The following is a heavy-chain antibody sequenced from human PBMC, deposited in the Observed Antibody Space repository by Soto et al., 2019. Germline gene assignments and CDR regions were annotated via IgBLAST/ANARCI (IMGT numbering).Heavy chain of an antibody. CDR1: GGSFSGYY. J-gene: IGHJ6*03. D-gene: IGHD2-2*01. CDR3: ARGVHCSSTSCYFSSYYYYMDV. V-gene: IGHV4-34*01. Sequence: PSETLSLTCAVYGGSFSGYYWSWIRQPPGKGLEWIGEINHSGSTNYNPSLKSRVTISVDTSKNQFSLRLSSVTAADTAVYYCARGVHCSSTSCYFSSYYYYMDVWGKATTVTVSS. CDR2: INHSGST.